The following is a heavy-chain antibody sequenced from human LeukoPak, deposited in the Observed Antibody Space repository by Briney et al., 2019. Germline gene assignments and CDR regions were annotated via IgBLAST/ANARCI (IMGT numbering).Heavy chain of an antibody. D-gene: IGHD6-13*01. V-gene: IGHV1-2*02. J-gene: IGHJ4*02. CDR2: ISPNSGGT. Sequence: GASVKVSCKASGYTFTGYYMHWVRQAPGQGLEWMGWISPNSGGTNYAQKFQGRVTMTRDTSISTAYMELSRLRSDGTAIYYCARDSGYSSSWANYWGQGTLVTVSS. CDR3: ARDSGYSSSWANY. CDR1: GYTFTGYY.